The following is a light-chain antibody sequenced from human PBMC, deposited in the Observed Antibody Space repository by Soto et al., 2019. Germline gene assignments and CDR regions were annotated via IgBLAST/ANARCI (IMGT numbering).Light chain of an antibody. CDR2: EVT. Sequence: QSALTQPPSASGSPGQSITISCARTSTDIGAYNYVSWYQQHPGKAPKLIIYEVTRRPSGVPARFSGSKSGNTASLTVSGLQAEDESDYYCSSYSGSNTVLFGGGTKVTV. J-gene: IGLJ2*01. V-gene: IGLV2-8*01. CDR1: STDIGAYNY. CDR3: SSYSGSNTVL.